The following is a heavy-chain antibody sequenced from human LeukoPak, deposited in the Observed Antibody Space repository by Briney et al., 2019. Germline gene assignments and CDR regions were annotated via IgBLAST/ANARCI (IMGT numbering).Heavy chain of an antibody. CDR2: MNPNSGNT. J-gene: IGHJ4*02. Sequence: VASVKVSCKASGYTFTSYDINWVRQATGQGLERMGWMNPNSGNTGYAQKFQGRVTMTRNTSISTAYMELSSLRSEDTAVYYCARGGKWLQFVLFDYWGQGTLVTVSS. CDR1: GYTFTSYD. CDR3: ARGGKWLQFVLFDY. D-gene: IGHD5-24*01. V-gene: IGHV1-8*01.